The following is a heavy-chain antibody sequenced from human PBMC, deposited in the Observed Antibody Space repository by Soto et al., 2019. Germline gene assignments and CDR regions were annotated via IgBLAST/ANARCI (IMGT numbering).Heavy chain of an antibody. CDR2: ISGSGGST. J-gene: IGHJ6*03. V-gene: IGHV3-23*01. CDR3: AKFKWLRPKELYYYYYMDV. D-gene: IGHD5-12*01. Sequence: PGGSLRLSCAASGLTFSSYAMSWVRQAPGKGLEWVSAISGSGGSTYYADSVKGRFTISRDNSKNTLYLQMNSLRAEDTAVYYCAKFKWLRPKELYYYYYMDVWGKGTTVTVSS. CDR1: GLTFSSYA.